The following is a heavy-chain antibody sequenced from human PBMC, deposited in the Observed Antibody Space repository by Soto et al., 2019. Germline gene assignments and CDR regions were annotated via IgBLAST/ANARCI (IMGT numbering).Heavy chain of an antibody. V-gene: IGHV1-18*01. CDR1: GYTFTSYG. CDR3: ARDAMVRGSFRQNYYYGMDV. CDR2: ISAYNGNT. D-gene: IGHD3-10*01. Sequence: QVQLVQSGAEVKKPGASVKVSCKASGYTFTSYGISWVRQAPGQGLEWMGWISAYNGNTNYAQKLQGRVTMTTDTSXXTXYMXLRSLRSDDTAVYYCARDAMVRGSFRQNYYYGMDVWGQGTTVTVSS. J-gene: IGHJ6*02.